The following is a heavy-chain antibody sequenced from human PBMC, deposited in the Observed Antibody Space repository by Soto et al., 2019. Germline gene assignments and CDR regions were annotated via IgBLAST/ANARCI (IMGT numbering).Heavy chain of an antibody. CDR1: GYTFTSYG. D-gene: IGHD3-22*01. V-gene: IGHV1-18*01. J-gene: IGHJ4*02. CDR3: ARAGRYYDSSAHLFDY. CDR2: ISAYNGNT. Sequence: ASVKVSCKASGYTFTSYGISWVRQAPGQGLEWMGWISAYNGNTNYAQKPQGRVTMTTDTSTSTAYMELRSLRSDDTAVYYCARAGRYYDSSAHLFDYWGQGXLVTVYS.